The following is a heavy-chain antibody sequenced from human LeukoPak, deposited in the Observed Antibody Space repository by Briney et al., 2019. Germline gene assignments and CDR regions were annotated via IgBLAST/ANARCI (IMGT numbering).Heavy chain of an antibody. CDR1: GFAFDDYG. V-gene: IGHV3-20*01. CDR3: ARALYYDFWSGSPDDAFDI. D-gene: IGHD3-3*01. Sequence: GGSLRLSCAASGFAFDDYGMSWVRQAPGKGLEWVSGINWNGGSTGYADSVKGRFTISRDNAKNSLYLQMNSLRAEDTALYHCARALYYDFWSGSPDDAFDIWGQGTMVTVSS. CDR2: INWNGGST. J-gene: IGHJ3*02.